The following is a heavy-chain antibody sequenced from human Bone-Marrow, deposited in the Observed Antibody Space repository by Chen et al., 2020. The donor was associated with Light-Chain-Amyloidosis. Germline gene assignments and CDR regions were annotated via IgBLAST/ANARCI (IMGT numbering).Heavy chain of an antibody. Sequence: EVQLEQSGPEVKKPGESLKLSCKGPGYTFPNYWIGWVRQMPGKGLAWMGVIYPDDSDARYSPSFEGQVTISADKSITTAYLQWRSLKASDTAMYYCARRRDGYNFDYWGQGTLVTVSS. J-gene: IGHJ4*02. CDR2: IYPDDSDA. CDR1: GYTFPNYW. V-gene: IGHV5-51*01. CDR3: ARRRDGYNFDY. D-gene: IGHD5-12*01.